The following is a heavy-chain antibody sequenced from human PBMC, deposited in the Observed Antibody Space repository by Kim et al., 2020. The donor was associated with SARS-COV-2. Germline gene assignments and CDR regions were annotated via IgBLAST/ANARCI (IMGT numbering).Heavy chain of an antibody. J-gene: IGHJ4*02. CDR3: ARWRGGARGYFDD. CDR2: ISGRGSYL. Sequence: GGSLRLSCVASGFTFSSYTMHWVRQAPGKGLDWVSSISGRGSYLYFAGSVKGRFTISRDNAKNSLYLQMTGLRVEDTAVYYCARWRGGARGYFDDWGQG. CDR1: GFTFSSYT. V-gene: IGHV3-21*01. D-gene: IGHD6-13*01.